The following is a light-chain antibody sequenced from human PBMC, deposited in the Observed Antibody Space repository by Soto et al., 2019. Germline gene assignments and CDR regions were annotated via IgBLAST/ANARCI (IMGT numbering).Light chain of an antibody. J-gene: IGKJ1*01. CDR3: QHYGSTPWS. Sequence: ESVLTQSPATLSLSPGERATLSCRASQSVSSTYLAWYQQRPGQAPRLLIYGASTRATDIPDRISGSGSGTDFTLTVSRLEPEDFAVYYCQHYGSTPWSFGQGTKVDIK. V-gene: IGKV3-20*01. CDR1: QSVSSTY. CDR2: GAS.